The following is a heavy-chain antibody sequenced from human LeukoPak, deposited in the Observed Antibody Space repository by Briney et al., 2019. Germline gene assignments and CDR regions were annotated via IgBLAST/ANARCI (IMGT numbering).Heavy chain of an antibody. CDR1: GYTFTGYY. CDR3: ARDTTGYYYDSSGYYY. D-gene: IGHD3-22*01. CDR2: INPSGGST. J-gene: IGHJ4*02. Sequence: ASVKVSCKSSGYTFTGYYMHWVRQAPGQGLEWMGIINPSGGSTSYAQKFQGRVTMTRDTSTSTVYMELSSLRSEDTAVYYCARDTTGYYYDSSGYYYWGQGTLVTVSS. V-gene: IGHV1-46*01.